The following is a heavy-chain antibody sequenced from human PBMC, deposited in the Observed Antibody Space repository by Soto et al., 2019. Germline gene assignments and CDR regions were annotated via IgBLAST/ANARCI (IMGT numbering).Heavy chain of an antibody. CDR2: ITSSGNTV. Sequence: GGSLRLSCAASGFTFSDSYMSWIRQAPGKGLEWISYITSSGNTVYYADSLKGRFTISRDNAKNSLYLQMNRLRAEDTAVYYCARVSWREKYGMDVWGQGTTVTVSS. V-gene: IGHV3-11*01. CDR3: ARVSWREKYGMDV. CDR1: GFTFSDSY. J-gene: IGHJ6*02.